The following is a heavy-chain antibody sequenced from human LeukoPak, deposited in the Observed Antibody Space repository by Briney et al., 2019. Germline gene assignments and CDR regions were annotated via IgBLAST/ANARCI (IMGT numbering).Heavy chain of an antibody. Sequence: PGGSLRLSCAVSGFTFSSYAMNWVRQAPGKGLEWVSSITDSGGITKYADSVQGRFTISRDNSKNTLYLQMNSLRAEDTAVYYCAKASTRWYFDYWGQGTLVTVSS. CDR2: ITDSGGIT. J-gene: IGHJ4*02. CDR1: GFTFSSYA. V-gene: IGHV3-23*01. CDR3: AKASTRWYFDY. D-gene: IGHD6-13*01.